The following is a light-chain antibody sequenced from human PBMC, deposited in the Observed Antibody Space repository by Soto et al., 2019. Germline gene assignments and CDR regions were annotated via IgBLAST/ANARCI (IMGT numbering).Light chain of an antibody. CDR2: KGS. V-gene: IGKV1-12*01. J-gene: IGKJ4*01. Sequence: DIQMTQSPSSVSASVGDTVTITCRASQGISSWLAWYQQRPGKAPDLLIYKGSTLQTGVPSRFSGSGSGIDFTLTISNLQPEDFATYFCHQASSFPLTFGGGTKVEVK. CDR1: QGISSW. CDR3: HQASSFPLT.